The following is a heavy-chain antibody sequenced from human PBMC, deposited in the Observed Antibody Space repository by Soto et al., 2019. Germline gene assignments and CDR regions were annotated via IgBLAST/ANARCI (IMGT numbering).Heavy chain of an antibody. V-gene: IGHV1-8*01. CDR2: MNPNSGNT. CDR1: GYTFTSYD. J-gene: IGHJ3*02. D-gene: IGHD2-15*01. Sequence: ASVKVSCKASGYTFTSYDINWVRQATGQGLEWMGWMNPNSGNTGYAQKFQGRVTMTRNTSISTAYMELSSLRSEDTAVYYCATGSCSGGSCYDRDAFDIWGQGTMVTVSS. CDR3: ATGSCSGGSCYDRDAFDI.